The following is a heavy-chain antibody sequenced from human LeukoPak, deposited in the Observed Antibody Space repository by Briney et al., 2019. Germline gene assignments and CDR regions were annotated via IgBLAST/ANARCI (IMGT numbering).Heavy chain of an antibody. J-gene: IGHJ3*02. Sequence: GASVKVSCKVSGYTLTELSMHWVRQAPGKGLEWKGGFDPEDGETIYAQKFQGRVTMTEDTSTDTAYMELSSLRSEDTAVYYCATGVVVVIRSIAFDIWGQGTMVTVSS. V-gene: IGHV1-24*01. CDR2: FDPEDGET. D-gene: IGHD3-22*01. CDR1: GYTLTELS. CDR3: ATGVVVVIRSIAFDI.